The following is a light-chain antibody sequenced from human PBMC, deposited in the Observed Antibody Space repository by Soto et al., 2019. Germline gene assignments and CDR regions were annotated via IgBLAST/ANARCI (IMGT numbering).Light chain of an antibody. CDR2: KAS. CDR1: QSISSW. V-gene: IGKV1-5*03. Sequence: DIQMTQSPSSLSVSVGDRVTITCRASQSISSWLAWYQQKPGKAPKLLIYKASSLESGVPSRFSGSGPGTEFTLTISSLQPDDFATYYCQQYGSYSPTWTFGQGTKVDIK. CDR3: QQYGSYSPTWT. J-gene: IGKJ1*01.